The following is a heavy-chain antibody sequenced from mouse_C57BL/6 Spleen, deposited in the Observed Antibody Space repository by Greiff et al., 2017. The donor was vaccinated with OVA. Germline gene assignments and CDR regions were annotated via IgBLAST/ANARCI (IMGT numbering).Heavy chain of an antibody. CDR3: AREAQATDY. CDR2: IYPGSGST. CDR1: GYTFTSYW. D-gene: IGHD3-2*02. J-gene: IGHJ2*01. V-gene: IGHV1-55*01. Sequence: QVPLQQPGAELVKPGASVKMSCQSSGYTFTSYWITWVKQRPGQGLEWIGDIYPGSGSTNYNEKFKSKATLTVDTSSSTAYMQLSSLTSEDSAVYYCAREAQATDYWGQGTTLTVSS.